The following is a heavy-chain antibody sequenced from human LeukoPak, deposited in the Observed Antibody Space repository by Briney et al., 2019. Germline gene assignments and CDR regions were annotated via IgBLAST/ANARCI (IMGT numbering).Heavy chain of an antibody. D-gene: IGHD3-9*01. J-gene: IGHJ4*02. CDR3: ATLRYFDWLLWD. CDR1: GGSISTSTYY. V-gene: IGHV4-39*07. CDR2: IYYSGNT. Sequence: KPSETLSLTCTVSGGSISTSTYYWGWIRQPPGKGLEWIGSIYYSGNTYYNPSLKSRVTISLDTSKNQFSLRLSSVTAADTAVYYCATLRYFDWLLWDWGQGTLVTVSS.